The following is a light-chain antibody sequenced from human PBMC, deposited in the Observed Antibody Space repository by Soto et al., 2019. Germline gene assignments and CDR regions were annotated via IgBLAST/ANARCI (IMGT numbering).Light chain of an antibody. Sequence: QSVLTQPASLSGSPGQSITISCTGTSSDIGAYDYVSWFQQHPGKAPKLMIYEVSNRPSGVSNRFSGSKSGNTASLTISGLQAEDEADYYCSSYTSSSTLNWVFGGGTKLTVL. CDR2: EVS. V-gene: IGLV2-14*01. J-gene: IGLJ3*02. CDR1: SSDIGAYDY. CDR3: SSYTSSSTLNWV.